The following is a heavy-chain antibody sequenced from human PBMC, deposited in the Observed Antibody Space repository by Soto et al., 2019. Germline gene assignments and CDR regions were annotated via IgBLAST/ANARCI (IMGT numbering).Heavy chain of an antibody. CDR1: GFAFRHNY. J-gene: IGHJ4*02. CDR3: ARDNNWSYDS. D-gene: IGHD1-1*01. CDR2: ISTSGSPA. V-gene: IGHV3-11*04. Sequence: KPGGSLRLSCTVSGFAFRHNYLTWIRQAPGKGLEWLSYISTSGSPAYYADSVKGRFTISTDNAKKSLYLQMDSLRAEDTAVYYCARDNNWSYDSWGRGTLVTVS.